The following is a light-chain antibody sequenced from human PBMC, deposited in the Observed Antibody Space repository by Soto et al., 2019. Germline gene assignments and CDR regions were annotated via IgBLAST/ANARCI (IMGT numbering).Light chain of an antibody. J-gene: IGKJ4*01. CDR3: QKYNSAPLT. V-gene: IGKV1-27*01. CDR2: AAS. Sequence: DIQVTQSPSSLSASVGDRVTITCRASQGIYNYLAWYQQKPGKVPKLLIYAASTLQSGVTSRFSGSGSGTDFTLTISSLQPEDVATYYCQKYNSAPLTFGGGTKVEIK. CDR1: QGIYNY.